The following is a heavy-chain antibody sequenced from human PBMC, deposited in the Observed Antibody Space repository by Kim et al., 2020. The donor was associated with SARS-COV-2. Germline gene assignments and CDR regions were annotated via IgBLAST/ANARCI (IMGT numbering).Heavy chain of an antibody. D-gene: IGHD2-15*01. CDR2: IYHSGST. Sequence: SETLSLTCAVSGGSISSSNWWSWVRQPPGKGLEWIGEIYHSGSTNYNPSLKSRVTISVDKSKNQFSLKLSSVTAADTAVYYCARDLGGEAATRYFDYWGQGTLVTVSS. J-gene: IGHJ4*02. CDR1: GGSISSSNW. V-gene: IGHV4-4*02. CDR3: ARDLGGEAATRYFDY.